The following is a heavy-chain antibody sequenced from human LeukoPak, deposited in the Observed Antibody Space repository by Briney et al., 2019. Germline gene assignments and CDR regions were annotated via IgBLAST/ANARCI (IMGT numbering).Heavy chain of an antibody. J-gene: IGHJ4*02. Sequence: ASVKVSCKASGYTFNKYAINWVRQAPGQGLEWMGWINTNTGNPSYGRDFTGRFVFSLDTSVNSAFLQINNLKAEDTAFYYCALGSYWGQGTLVTVSS. CDR1: GYTFNKYA. CDR2: INTNTGNP. D-gene: IGHD3-10*01. CDR3: ALGSY. V-gene: IGHV7-4-1*02.